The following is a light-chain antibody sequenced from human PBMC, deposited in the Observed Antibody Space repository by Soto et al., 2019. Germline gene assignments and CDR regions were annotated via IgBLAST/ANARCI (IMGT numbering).Light chain of an antibody. J-gene: IGKJ1*01. CDR3: QHYNSYSEA. V-gene: IGKV1-5*03. Sequence: DIQMTQSPSTLSGSVGDRVTITCRARQAISSWLAWYQQKPGKAPKLLIYKASTLKSGVPSRFSGSGSATEFTLTISSLQPDDFATSYCQHYNSYSEAFGQGTKVDIK. CDR2: KAS. CDR1: QAISSW.